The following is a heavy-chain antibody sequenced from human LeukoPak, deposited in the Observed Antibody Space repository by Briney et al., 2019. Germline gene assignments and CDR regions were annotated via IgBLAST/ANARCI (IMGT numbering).Heavy chain of an antibody. J-gene: IGHJ5*02. D-gene: IGHD6-13*01. Sequence: PSETLSLTCTVSGGSISSSSYYWGWIRQPPGKGLEWIGSTYYSGSTYYNPSLKSRVTISVDTSKNQFSLKLSSVTAADTAVYYCARDAAAAAGSVWFDPWGQGTLVTVS. CDR1: GGSISSSSYY. CDR3: ARDAAAAAGSVWFDP. CDR2: TYYSGST. V-gene: IGHV4-39*07.